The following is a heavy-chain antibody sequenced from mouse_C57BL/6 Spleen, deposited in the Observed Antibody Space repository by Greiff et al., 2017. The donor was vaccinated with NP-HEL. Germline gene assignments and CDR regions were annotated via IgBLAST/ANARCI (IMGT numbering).Heavy chain of an antibody. Sequence: EVQLVESGGGLVKPGGSLKLSCAASGFTFSSYAMSWVRQTPEKRLEWVATISDGGSYTYYPDNVKGRFTISRDNAKNNLYLQMSHLKSEDTAMYYCARDSRGDWYFDVWGTGTTVTVSS. J-gene: IGHJ1*03. V-gene: IGHV5-4*01. CDR3: ARDSRGDWYFDV. CDR1: GFTFSSYA. CDR2: ISDGGSYT.